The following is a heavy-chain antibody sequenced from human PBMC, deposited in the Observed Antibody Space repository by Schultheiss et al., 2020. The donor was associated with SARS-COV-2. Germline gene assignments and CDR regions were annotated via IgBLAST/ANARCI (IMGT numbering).Heavy chain of an antibody. V-gene: IGHV3-21*01. CDR2: ISSSSSYI. Sequence: GGSLRLSCAASGFTFSSYWMSWVRQAPGKGLEWVSSISSSSSYIYYADSVKGRFTVSRDNAKNSLYLQMNSLRAEDTAVYYCARDGGDILTGYYMDYWGQGTLVTVSS. CDR3: ARDGGDILTGYYMDY. J-gene: IGHJ4*02. CDR1: GFTFSSYW. D-gene: IGHD3-9*01.